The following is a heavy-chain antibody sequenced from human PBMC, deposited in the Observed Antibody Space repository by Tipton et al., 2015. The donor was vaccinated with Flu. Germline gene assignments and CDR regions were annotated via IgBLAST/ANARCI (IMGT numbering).Heavy chain of an antibody. J-gene: IGHJ4*02. CDR3: ARGSGSGTHVMFDY. Sequence: TLSLTCTVSGGSLSSFYWSWIRQPAGKGLEYIGRIYSSGSTTHNPSFKSRVSMSIDASKSQFSLNLNSVTAADTAMYYCARGSGSGTHVMFDYWGQGTLVTVSS. D-gene: IGHD3-10*01. CDR1: GGSLSSFY. V-gene: IGHV4-4*07. CDR2: IYSSGST.